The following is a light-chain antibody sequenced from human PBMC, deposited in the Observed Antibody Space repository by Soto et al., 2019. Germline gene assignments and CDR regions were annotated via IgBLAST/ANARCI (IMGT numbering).Light chain of an antibody. V-gene: IGKV2-28*01. CDR3: MQALESPLT. Sequence: DIVMTQSPLSLPVTPGEPASISCRSSQSLLHSNGYNYLDWYLQKPWQSPQLLIYLRSNRASGVPDRFSGSGSGTDFTLKISRVEAEDVGVYYCMQALESPLTFGQGTKLEIK. CDR2: LRS. CDR1: QSLLHSNGYNY. J-gene: IGKJ2*01.